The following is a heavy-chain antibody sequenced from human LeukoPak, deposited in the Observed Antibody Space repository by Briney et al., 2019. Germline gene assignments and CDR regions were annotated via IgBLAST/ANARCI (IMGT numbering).Heavy chain of an antibody. V-gene: IGHV1-24*01. CDR1: GYTLTELS. J-gene: IGHJ3*02. CDR2: FDPEDGET. Sequence: ASVKVSRKVSGYTLTELSMHWVRQAPGKGLEWMGDFDPEDGETIYAQKFQGRVTMTEDTSTDTAYMELSSLRSEDTAVYYCATTIPSGSYYEMWAFDIWGQGTMVTVSS. D-gene: IGHD1-26*01. CDR3: ATTIPSGSYYEMWAFDI.